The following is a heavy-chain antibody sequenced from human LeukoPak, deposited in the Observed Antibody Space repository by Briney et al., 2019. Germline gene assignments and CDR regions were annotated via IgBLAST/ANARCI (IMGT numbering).Heavy chain of an antibody. J-gene: IGHJ3*02. V-gene: IGHV4-34*01. CDR1: GGSFSGYY. CDR3: ARDLRYCTTGVCYRGSDAFDI. D-gene: IGHD2-8*01. Sequence: SEALSLTCAVYGGSFSGYYWSWIRQPPGKGLEWIGEINHSGSTNYNPSLKSRVTISVDTSKNQFSLKLSSVTAADTAVYYCARDLRYCTTGVCYRGSDAFDIWGQGKMVTVSS. CDR2: INHSGST.